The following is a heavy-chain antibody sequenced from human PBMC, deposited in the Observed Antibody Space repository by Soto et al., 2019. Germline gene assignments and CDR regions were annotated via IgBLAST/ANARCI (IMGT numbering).Heavy chain of an antibody. D-gene: IGHD2-15*01. CDR1: GGSISRYY. J-gene: IGHJ6*02. V-gene: IGHV4-59*01. CDR3: AGDLVVL. Sequence: QVQLQESGPGLVKPSETLSLICTVSGGSISRYYWSWIRQPPGKGLEWIGYISYSGSTNYNTSLKSRVTISVDTSKNQFSLILSSVTAADTAVYYCAGDLVVLWGQGTTVTVSS. CDR2: ISYSGST.